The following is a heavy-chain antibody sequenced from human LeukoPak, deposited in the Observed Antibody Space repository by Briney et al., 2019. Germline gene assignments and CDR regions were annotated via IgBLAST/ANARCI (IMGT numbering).Heavy chain of an antibody. CDR3: ARDYGDYDGMDV. D-gene: IGHD4-17*01. CDR2: IYSGGST. J-gene: IGHJ6*02. CDR1: GFTVSSNY. V-gene: IGHV3-53*01. Sequence: GGSLRLSCAASGFTVSSNYMSWVREAPGKGLEWVSVIYSGGSTYYADSVKGRFTISRDNSKNTLYLQMNSLRAEDTAVYYCARDYGDYDGMDVWGQGTTVTVSS.